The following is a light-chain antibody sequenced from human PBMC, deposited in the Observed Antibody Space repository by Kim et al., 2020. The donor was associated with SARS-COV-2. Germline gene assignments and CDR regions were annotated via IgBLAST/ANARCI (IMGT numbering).Light chain of an antibody. V-gene: IGLV2-14*03. CDR3: SSYTSSSTYV. CDR1: SSDVGAYNY. J-gene: IGLJ1*01. CDR2: DVR. Sequence: QSALTQPASVSGSPGQSITFSCTGTSSDVGAYNYVSWYQQHPGKAPKLVIFDVRNRPSGVSNRFSGSKSDNTASLTISGLQAEDEADYYCSSYTSSSTYVFGTGTKVTVL.